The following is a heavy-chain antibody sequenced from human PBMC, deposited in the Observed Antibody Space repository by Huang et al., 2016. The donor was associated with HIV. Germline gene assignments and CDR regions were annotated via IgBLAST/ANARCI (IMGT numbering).Heavy chain of an antibody. D-gene: IGHD3-9*01. CDR3: ARDSFGWFDY. Sequence: EVHLAESGGGLVQPGGSLRLSCAACGFSLRSYWMSWVRQAPGKGLEWVANINQDGSDKYYVDSVKGRFTISRDNAKKSLYLQMTSLRAEDSSIYYCARDSFGWFDYWGQGNLVTVSS. J-gene: IGHJ4*02. CDR2: INQDGSDK. CDR1: GFSLRSYW. V-gene: IGHV3-7*01.